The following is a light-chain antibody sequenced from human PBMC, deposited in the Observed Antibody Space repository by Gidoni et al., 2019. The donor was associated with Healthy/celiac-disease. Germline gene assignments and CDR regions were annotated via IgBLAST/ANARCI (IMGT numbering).Light chain of an antibody. J-gene: IGKJ5*01. CDR1: QGISSY. CDR2: AAS. CDR3: QQYYSYPIT. Sequence: IRMTQSPSSLSASTGDRVTITCRASQGISSYLAWYQQKPGKAPKLLIYAASTLQSGVPSRFSGSGSGTDFTLTISCLQSEDFATYYCQQYYSYPITFGQGTRLEIK. V-gene: IGKV1-8*01.